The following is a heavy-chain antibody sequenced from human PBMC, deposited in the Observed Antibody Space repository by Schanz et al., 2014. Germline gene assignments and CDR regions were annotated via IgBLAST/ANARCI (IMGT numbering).Heavy chain of an antibody. Sequence: QVQLVQSGGEVKTPGASVKVSCKASGYTFTRSGISWVRQAPGQGLEWMGWIGGSDGNTNYAQKFQGRVTMTRDMSINTAYMELSRLRSDDSAVYYCARDPYSASYFPSPPLYGLDVWGQGTTVTVSS. CDR2: IGGSDGNT. D-gene: IGHD1-26*01. CDR1: GYTFTRSG. V-gene: IGHV1-18*01. J-gene: IGHJ6*02. CDR3: ARDPYSASYFPSPPLYGLDV.